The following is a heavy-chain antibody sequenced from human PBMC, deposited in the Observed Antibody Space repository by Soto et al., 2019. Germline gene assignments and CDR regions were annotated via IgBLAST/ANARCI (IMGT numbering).Heavy chain of an antibody. CDR3: AREYFDWLLTGGGYYYMDV. CDR1: GGSFSGYY. CDR2: INHSGST. Sequence: ETLSLTCAVYGGSFSGYYWSWIRQPPGKGLEWIGEINHSGSTNYNPSLKSRVTISVDTSKNQFSLKLSSVTAADTAVYYCAREYFDWLLTGGGYYYMDVWGKGTTVTVSS. D-gene: IGHD3-9*01. V-gene: IGHV4-34*01. J-gene: IGHJ6*03.